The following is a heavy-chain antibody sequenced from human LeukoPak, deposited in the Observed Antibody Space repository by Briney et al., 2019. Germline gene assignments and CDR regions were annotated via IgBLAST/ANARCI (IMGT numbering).Heavy chain of an antibody. CDR2: ISGRGGNT. V-gene: IGHV3-23*01. D-gene: IGHD3-22*01. Sequence: QTGGSLRLSCAASGFTFSSYGMSWVRQAPGKGLAWVSAISGRGGNTYYAASVKGRFTISRDNSKNTLYLQMNSLRAEDTAVYYCAKEGPFEAYYDSSGYYHYWYFDLWGRGTLVTVSS. J-gene: IGHJ2*01. CDR1: GFTFSSYG. CDR3: AKEGPFEAYYDSSGYYHYWYFDL.